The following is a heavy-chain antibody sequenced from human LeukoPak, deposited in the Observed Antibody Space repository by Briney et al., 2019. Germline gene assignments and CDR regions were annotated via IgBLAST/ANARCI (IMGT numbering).Heavy chain of an antibody. V-gene: IGHV3-21*01. CDR2: ISNSSSYI. CDR1: GFTFSSYS. D-gene: IGHD3-10*01. CDR3: AREGPHYYGSGSHFDY. J-gene: IGHJ4*02. Sequence: GGSLRLSCAASGFTFSSYSMNWVRQAPGKGLEWVSSISNSSSYIYYADSVKGRFTISRDNAKNSLYLQMNSLRAEDTAVYYCAREGPHYYGSGSHFDYWGQGTLVTVSS.